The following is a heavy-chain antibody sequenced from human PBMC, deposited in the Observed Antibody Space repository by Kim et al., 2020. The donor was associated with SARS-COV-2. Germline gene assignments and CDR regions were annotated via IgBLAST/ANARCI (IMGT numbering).Heavy chain of an antibody. D-gene: IGHD3-10*01. CDR2: T. V-gene: IGHV1-46*01. J-gene: IGHJ4*02. Sequence: TSYAQRFQGRVTMTRDTSTSTVYMGLSILRAEDTAVYYCARELGGSGSDYWGQGALVTVSS. CDR3: ARELGGSGSDY.